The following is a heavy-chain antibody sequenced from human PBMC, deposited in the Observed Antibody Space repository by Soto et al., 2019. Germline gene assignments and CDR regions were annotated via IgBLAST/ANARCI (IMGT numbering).Heavy chain of an antibody. CDR3: ARDRELYYYDSSGYHPGMDV. CDR1: GGSISSGDYY. J-gene: IGHJ6*02. Sequence: SETLSLTCTVSGGSISSGDYYWSWIRQPPGKGLEWIGYIYYSGSTYYNPSLKSRVTISVDTSKNQFSLKLSSVTAADTAVYYCARDRELYYYDSSGYHPGMDVWGQGTTVTVSS. CDR2: IYYSGST. V-gene: IGHV4-30-4*01. D-gene: IGHD3-22*01.